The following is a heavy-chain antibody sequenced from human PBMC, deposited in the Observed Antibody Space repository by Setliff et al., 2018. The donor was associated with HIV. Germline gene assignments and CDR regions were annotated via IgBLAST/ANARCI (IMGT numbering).Heavy chain of an antibody. CDR1: GYTFSSYG. V-gene: IGHV1-18*01. Sequence: ASVKVSCKASGYTFSSYGISWVRQAPGQGLEWMGWISPSNGYTDYAQKFRDRVTLTTDTSTSTAYMAVSSLGSDDTAIYYCAIAPFRIMSAHYRTHDQRGQGTPVTVSS. J-gene: IGHJ4*02. CDR2: ISPSNGYT. D-gene: IGHD3-9*01. CDR3: AIAPFRIMSAHYRTHDQ.